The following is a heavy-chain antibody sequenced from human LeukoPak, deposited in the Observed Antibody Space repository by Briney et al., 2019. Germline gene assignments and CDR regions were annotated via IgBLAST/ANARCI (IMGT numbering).Heavy chain of an antibody. J-gene: IGHJ4*02. CDR3: AKEPTVLVTVVDY. D-gene: IGHD2-8*02. CDR2: KTGSGGST. Sequence: GGSVRLSCAASGFTFSSYAMRWVPHPPGEGLECVSAKTGSGGSTYDADSVKGRFTISRDNSKHALYLQMSSLRAEDTAVYYCAKEPTVLVTVVDYWGQGTLVTVSS. V-gene: IGHV3-23*01. CDR1: GFTFSSYA.